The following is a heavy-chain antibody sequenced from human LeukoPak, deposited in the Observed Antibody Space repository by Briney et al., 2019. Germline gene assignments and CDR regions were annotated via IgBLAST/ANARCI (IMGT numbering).Heavy chain of an antibody. V-gene: IGHV3-74*01. CDR2: IDTDGSNR. D-gene: IGHD4-4*01. J-gene: IGHJ4*02. CDR3: ARIYSNFVSLGF. CDR1: GFTFSSYW. Sequence: GGSLRLSCAASGFTFSSYWMHWVRQTPGKGLVWVSRIDTDGSNRNYADSVKGRFTISRDNAKNTLYLEMNSLRAEDTAVYYCARIYSNFVSLGFWGQGTLVPVSS.